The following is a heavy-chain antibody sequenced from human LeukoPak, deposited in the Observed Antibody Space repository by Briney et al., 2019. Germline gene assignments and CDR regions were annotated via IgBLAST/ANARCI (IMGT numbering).Heavy chain of an antibody. D-gene: IGHD6-19*01. J-gene: IGHJ4*02. Sequence: GGSLRLSCAASGFTFSSYWMSWVRQAPGKGLEWVANIKQDGSEKYYVDSVKGRFTISRDIAKNSLYLQMNSLRAEDTAVYYCARASSGWSSLTFDYWGQGTLVTVSS. V-gene: IGHV3-7*01. CDR2: IKQDGSEK. CDR1: GFTFSSYW. CDR3: ARASSGWSSLTFDY.